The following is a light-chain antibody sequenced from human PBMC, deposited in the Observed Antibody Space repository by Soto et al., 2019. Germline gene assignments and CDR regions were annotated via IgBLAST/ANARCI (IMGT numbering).Light chain of an antibody. V-gene: IGKV1-5*01. Sequence: IQRTQSPSTLSASVGDRVTISCRASQSISDWLACYQQKPGKAPKLLIYDISNLEIGVPSRFSGSGSGTEFTLNISGLKPDDFENYQPQKYNSYSFGQGTKVAIK. CDR2: DIS. CDR1: QSISDW. J-gene: IGKJ1*01. CDR3: QKYNSYS.